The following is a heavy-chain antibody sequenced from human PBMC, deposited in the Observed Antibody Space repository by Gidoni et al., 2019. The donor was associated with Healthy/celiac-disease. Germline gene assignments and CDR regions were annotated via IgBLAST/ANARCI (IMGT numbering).Heavy chain of an antibody. J-gene: IGHJ4*02. CDR1: GFTFDDYA. Sequence: ELQLVESGGGLVQPGRSLRLSCASSGFTFDDYAMHWVRQAPGKGLEWVSGMSWNRGSIGYADSVKGRVTIARDNAKNSLYLQMNSLRAEDTALYYCAKGDYDSSGHEYYFDYWGQGTLVTVSS. V-gene: IGHV3-9*01. CDR3: AKGDYDSSGHEYYFDY. CDR2: MSWNRGSI. D-gene: IGHD3-22*01.